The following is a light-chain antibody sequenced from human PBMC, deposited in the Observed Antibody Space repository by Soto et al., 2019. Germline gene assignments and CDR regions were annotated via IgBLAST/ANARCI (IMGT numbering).Light chain of an antibody. CDR1: QSISSSY. CDR2: GAF. Sequence: EIALTQSPGTLSLSPGERATLSCRASQSISSSYLAWYQQKPGQAPRLLIYGAFNRATGIPDRFSGSGSGTDFPLTINRLEPEDFAVYYRSLYDNSPLYLLGQGTKLEIK. CDR3: SLYDNSPLYL. V-gene: IGKV3-20*01. J-gene: IGKJ2*01.